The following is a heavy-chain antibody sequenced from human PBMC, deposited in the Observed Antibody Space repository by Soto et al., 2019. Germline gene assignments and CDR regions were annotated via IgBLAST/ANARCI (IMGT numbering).Heavy chain of an antibody. CDR3: ARGRAAAGNRDYFYGMDV. J-gene: IGHJ6*02. CDR2: INHSGST. D-gene: IGHD6-13*01. V-gene: IGHV4-34*01. Sequence: SEPLSLTCAVYGGSFSRYYWSCIRQPRGKGLEWIGEINHSGSTKYNPSVKCRVNISVDTSKNQISLQLSSVTAAHTAVYYCARGRAAAGNRDYFYGMDVWGQGTTVTVSS. CDR1: GGSFSRYY.